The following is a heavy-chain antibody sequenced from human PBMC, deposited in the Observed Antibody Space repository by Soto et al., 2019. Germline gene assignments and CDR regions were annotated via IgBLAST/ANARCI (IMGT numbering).Heavy chain of an antibody. V-gene: IGHV1-2*04. CDR2: INPNSGGT. CDR1: GYTFTGYY. Sequence: QVQLVQSGAEVKKPGASVKVSCKASGYTFTGYYMHWVRQAPGQGLEWMGWINPNSGGTNYAQKFQGWVTMTRDTSISTAYMELSRLRSDDTAVYYCARGPSGTTVVTTTPYYYGMDVWGQGTTVTVSS. J-gene: IGHJ6*02. CDR3: ARGPSGTTVVTTTPYYYGMDV. D-gene: IGHD4-17*01.